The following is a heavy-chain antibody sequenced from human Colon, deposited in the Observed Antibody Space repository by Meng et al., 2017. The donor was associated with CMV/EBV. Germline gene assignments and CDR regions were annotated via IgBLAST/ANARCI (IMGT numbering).Heavy chain of an antibody. D-gene: IGHD2-2*01. CDR3: ARAGVVVRGGLKFDP. CDR2: INPNSGGT. Sequence: ASVKVSCKASGYTFTGYYMHWARQAPGQGLEWMGWINPNSGGTSYAQKFQGRVTMTRDTSISTAYMELSRLRSDDTAVYYCARAGVVVRGGLKFDPWGQGTLVTVSS. CDR1: GYTFTGYY. V-gene: IGHV1-2*02. J-gene: IGHJ5*02.